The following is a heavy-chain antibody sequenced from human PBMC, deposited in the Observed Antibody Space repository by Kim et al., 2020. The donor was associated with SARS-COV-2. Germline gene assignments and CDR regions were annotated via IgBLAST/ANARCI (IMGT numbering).Heavy chain of an antibody. V-gene: IGHV4-39*01. CDR3: ARRGDGDIDY. Sequence: STDYNPSLKSRVTRAVDTSKNQFSLKLSSVTAADTAVYYCARRGDGDIDYWGQGTLVTVSS. D-gene: IGHD4-17*01. CDR2: ST. J-gene: IGHJ4*02.